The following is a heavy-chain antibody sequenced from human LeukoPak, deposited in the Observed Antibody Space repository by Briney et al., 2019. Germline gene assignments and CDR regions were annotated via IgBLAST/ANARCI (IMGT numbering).Heavy chain of an antibody. CDR2: ISSSSSYI. J-gene: IGHJ4*02. D-gene: IGHD4-17*01. Sequence: GGSLRLSCAASGFTFSDYYMSWIRQAPGKGLEWVSYISSSSSYIYYADSVKGRFTISRDNAKNSLYLQMNSLRAEDTAVYYCARDDYGDHFDYWGQGTLVTVSS. CDR3: ARDDYGDHFDY. CDR1: GFTFSDYY. V-gene: IGHV3-11*06.